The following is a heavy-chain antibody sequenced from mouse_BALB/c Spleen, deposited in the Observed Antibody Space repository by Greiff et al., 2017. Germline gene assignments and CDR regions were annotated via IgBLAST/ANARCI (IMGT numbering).Heavy chain of an antibody. CDR2: IYPGNVNT. V-gene: IGHV1S56*01. J-gene: IGHJ4*01. Sequence: VQLQESGPELVKPGASVRISCKASGYTFTSYYIHWVKQRPGQGLEWIGWIYPGNVNTKYNEKFKGKATLTADKSSSTAYMQLSSLTSEDSAVYFCARSYYVNYYYAMDYWGQGTSVTVSS. CDR1: GYTFTSYY. D-gene: IGHD2-10*01. CDR3: ARSYYVNYYYAMDY.